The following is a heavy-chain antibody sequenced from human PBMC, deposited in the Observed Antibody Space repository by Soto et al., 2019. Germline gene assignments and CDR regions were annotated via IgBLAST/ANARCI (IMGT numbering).Heavy chain of an antibody. CDR1: GYSFTSYW. Sequence: GESLKISCKGSGYSFTSYWIGWVRQMPGKGLEWMGIIYPGDSDTRYSPSFQGQVTISADKSISTAYLQWSSLKASDTAMYYCARRAEYYVSGSLDHLHDAFDIRGQGTTVTGSS. D-gene: IGHD3-10*01. CDR3: ARRAEYYVSGSLDHLHDAFDI. CDR2: IYPGDSDT. V-gene: IGHV5-51*01. J-gene: IGHJ3*02.